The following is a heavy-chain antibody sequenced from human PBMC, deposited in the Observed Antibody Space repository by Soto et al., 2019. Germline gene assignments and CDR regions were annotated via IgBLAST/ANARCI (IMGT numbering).Heavy chain of an antibody. CDR2: ISSSGDTT. CDR3: AKKSCSDGVCYSLDY. V-gene: IGHV3-23*01. Sequence: EVQVLESGGGLVQPGGSLRLSCAASGFTFSSYAMSWVRQAPGKGLEWVSGISSSGDTTYYRDSVKGRFTISVDTSKKTMYLQLDSLRVDDTAVYYCAKKSCSDGVCYSLDYWGQGTMVTVSS. D-gene: IGHD2-8*01. CDR1: GFTFSSYA. J-gene: IGHJ4*02.